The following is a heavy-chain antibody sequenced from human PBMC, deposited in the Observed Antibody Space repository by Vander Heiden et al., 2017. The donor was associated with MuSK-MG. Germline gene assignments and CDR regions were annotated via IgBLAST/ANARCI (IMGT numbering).Heavy chain of an antibody. Sequence: EVQLVESGGGLVKPGGSLRLSCAASGFTFSSYSMNWVRQAPGKGLEWVSSISSSSSYIDYADSVKGRFTISRDNAKNSLYLQMNSLRDEDTAVYYWARDMYNWKDRSTDAWDIWGQGTRGTVSA. CDR3: ARDMYNWKDRSTDAWDI. J-gene: IGHJ3*02. CDR2: ISSSSSYI. V-gene: IGHV3-21*01. D-gene: IGHD1-1*01. CDR1: GFTFSSYS.